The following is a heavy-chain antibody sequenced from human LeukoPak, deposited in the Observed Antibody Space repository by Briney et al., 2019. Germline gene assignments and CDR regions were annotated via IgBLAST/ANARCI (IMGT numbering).Heavy chain of an antibody. CDR1: GVSINTCCYY. V-gene: IGHV4-61*01. Sequence: SETLSLTCAVSGVSINTCCYYWTWIRQPPGKGLVWIGNKYYSGSTRYNSSLRSRLTISLDTSKNQFSLRLTSVTAADTAVYYCARGRSYGFDFDSWGQGTLVIVSS. CDR2: KYYSGST. CDR3: ARGRSYGFDFDS. J-gene: IGHJ4*02. D-gene: IGHD3-16*01.